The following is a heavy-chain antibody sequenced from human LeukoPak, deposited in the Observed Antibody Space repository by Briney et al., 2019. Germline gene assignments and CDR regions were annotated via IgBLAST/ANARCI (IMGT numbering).Heavy chain of an antibody. CDR1: GGTFSSYT. D-gene: IGHD3-22*01. J-gene: IGHJ5*02. CDR2: IIPILGIA. Sequence: ASVKVSCKASGGTFSSYTISWVRQAPGQGLERMGRIIPILGIANYAQKFQGRVTITADKSTSTAYMELSSLRSEDTAVYYCARVDDSSGYWNYNWFDPWGQGTLVTVSS. V-gene: IGHV1-69*02. CDR3: ARVDDSSGYWNYNWFDP.